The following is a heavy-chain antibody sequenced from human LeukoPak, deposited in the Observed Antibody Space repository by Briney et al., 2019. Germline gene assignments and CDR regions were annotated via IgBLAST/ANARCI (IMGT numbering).Heavy chain of an antibody. CDR2: INHSGST. D-gene: IGHD4-23*01. CDR3: ASTYGDNPRYYYYGMDV. J-gene: IGHJ6*02. Sequence: GSLRLSCAASGFTFNDYHMNWIRQPPGKGLEWIGEINHSGSTNYNPSLKSRVTISVDTSKNQFSLKLSSVTAADTAVYYCASTYGDNPRYYYYGMDVWGQGTTVTVSS. V-gene: IGHV4-34*01. CDR1: GFTFNDYH.